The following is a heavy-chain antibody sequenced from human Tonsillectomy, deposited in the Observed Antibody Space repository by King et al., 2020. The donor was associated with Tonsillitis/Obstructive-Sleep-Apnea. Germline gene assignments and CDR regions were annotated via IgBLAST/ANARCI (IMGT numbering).Heavy chain of an antibody. J-gene: IGHJ4*02. CDR1: GYTFTTYY. CDR3: AGDAEGGWDPYYYDSSASHDHYFDY. D-gene: IGHD3-22*01. CDR2: INPSGGST. V-gene: IGHV1-46*01. Sequence: VQLVESGAEVKKPGASVKVSCKASGYTFTTYYMHWVRQAPGQGLEWMGIINPSGGSTSYAQKFQGRVTMTRDTSTSTVYMELSSLGSEDTAVYYCAGDAEGGWDPYYYDSSASHDHYFDYWGQGTLVTVSS.